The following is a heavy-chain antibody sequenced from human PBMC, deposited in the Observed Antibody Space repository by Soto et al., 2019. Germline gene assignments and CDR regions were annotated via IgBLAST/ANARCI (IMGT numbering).Heavy chain of an antibody. CDR3: ARQPTTGDTDLWFDP. J-gene: IGHJ5*02. V-gene: IGHV4-39*01. CDR1: GGSISTSRSY. CDR2: IFYSART. D-gene: IGHD2-21*01. Sequence: QLQLLESGPGLVKASETLSLTCSVSGGSISTSRSYWAWIRQPPGNGLEWLANIFYSARTFYKPSRASRVSVSVDTSKNEFYLKLRSVTAADTAVYYCARQPTTGDTDLWFDPWGQGTLVTVSS.